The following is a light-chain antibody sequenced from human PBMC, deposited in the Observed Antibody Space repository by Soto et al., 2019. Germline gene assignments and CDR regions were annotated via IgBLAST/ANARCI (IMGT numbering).Light chain of an antibody. V-gene: IGLV2-11*01. J-gene: IGLJ2*01. CDR2: DVT. CDR1: ISDVGTYNY. Sequence: QSVLTQPRSVSGSPGQSVTISCTGTISDVGTYNYVSWYQQPPGKAPKLMIFDVTKRPSGVPERFSGSKSGSTASLTISGLQADDEADYYCCSYAGGHTLFGGGTKLTVL. CDR3: CSYAGGHTL.